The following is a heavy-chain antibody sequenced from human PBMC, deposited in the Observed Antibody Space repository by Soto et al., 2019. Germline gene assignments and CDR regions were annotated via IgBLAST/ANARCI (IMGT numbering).Heavy chain of an antibody. V-gene: IGHV1-69*13. CDR2: IIPNVDAA. CDR1: GDTFNNYA. Sequence: SVKVSCKASGDTFNNYAISWVRQAPGQGLEWVGGIIPNVDAANSAQKFQGRVTITADESTSTAYMELSRLRSEDTAVYYCAKGSYYDASSSFDTPGMYYSYFGLDVWGQGTPVTVS. D-gene: IGHD3-22*01. CDR3: AKGSYYDASSSFDTPGMYYSYFGLDV. J-gene: IGHJ6*02.